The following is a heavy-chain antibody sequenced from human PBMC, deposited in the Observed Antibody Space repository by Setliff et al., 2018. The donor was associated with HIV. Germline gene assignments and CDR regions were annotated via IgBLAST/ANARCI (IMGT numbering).Heavy chain of an antibody. CDR1: GGIFSTYS. CDR3: AKDTVSASYYRRAFDI. J-gene: IGHJ3*02. Sequence: SVKVSCKAPGGIFSTYSISWVRQAPGQGLEWMGGIVTVLGISNYAQRFQGRVTITADESTSTVYMELSSLRSEDTAIYYCAKDTVSASYYRRAFDIGDQGPRVTVSS. V-gene: IGHV1-69*10. CDR2: IVTVLGIS. D-gene: IGHD1-26*01.